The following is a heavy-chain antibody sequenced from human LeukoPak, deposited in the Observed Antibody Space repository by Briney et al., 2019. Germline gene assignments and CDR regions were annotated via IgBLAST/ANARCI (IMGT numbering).Heavy chain of an antibody. D-gene: IGHD6-19*01. V-gene: IGHV4-4*07. CDR1: GGFISSYY. CDR3: ARDTSSGWLEAFDI. CDR2: IYTSGST. Sequence: PSETLSLTCTVSGGFISSYYWSWIRQPAGKGLEWIGRIYTSGSTNYNPSLKSRVTMSVDTSKNQFSLKLSSVTAADTAVYYCARDTSSGWLEAFDIWGQGTMVTVSS. J-gene: IGHJ3*02.